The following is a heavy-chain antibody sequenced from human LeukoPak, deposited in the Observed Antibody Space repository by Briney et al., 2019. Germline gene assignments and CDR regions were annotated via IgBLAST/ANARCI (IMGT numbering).Heavy chain of an antibody. D-gene: IGHD3-9*01. J-gene: IGHJ6*03. V-gene: IGHV3-23*01. CDR2: ISGSGGST. CDR3: ARDGYFGSDSVTGAGALGDYYMDV. CDR1: GFTFSSYA. Sequence: PGGSLRLSCAASGFTFSSYAMSWVRQAPGKGLEWVSAISGSGGSTYYADVVKGRFTVSRDNSKNTLYLQMNSLRAEDTALYYCARDGYFGSDSVTGAGALGDYYMDVWGKGTTVTVSS.